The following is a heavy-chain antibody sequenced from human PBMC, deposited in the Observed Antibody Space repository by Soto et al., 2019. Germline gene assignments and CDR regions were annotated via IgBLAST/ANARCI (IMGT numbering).Heavy chain of an antibody. J-gene: IGHJ6*02. V-gene: IGHV3-13*05. CDR2: IGSADDP. CDR1: GFTFSTYD. CDR3: ARAYSGRLPRRADYYFAMDV. Sequence: EVQLVESGGGVVLPGGSLRLSCAASGFTFSTYDMHWVRQATGKGLEWVSAIGSADDPYYLGSVKGRFTISRENAKNSLYLQMNSLRAGDTAVYYCARAYSGRLPRRADYYFAMDVWGQGTTVTVSS. D-gene: IGHD2-15*01.